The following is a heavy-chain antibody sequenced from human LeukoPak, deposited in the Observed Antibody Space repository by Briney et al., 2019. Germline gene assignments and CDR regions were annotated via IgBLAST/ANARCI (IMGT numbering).Heavy chain of an antibody. CDR3: AKDRRVQLWSTYYYYYGMDV. CDR2: ISGDGGST. V-gene: IGHV3-43*02. J-gene: IGHJ6*02. Sequence: PGGSLRPSCAASGFTFDDYAMHWVRQAPGKGLEWVSLISGDGGSTYYADSVKGRFTISRDNSKNSLYLQMNSLRTEDTALYYCAKDRRVQLWSTYYYYYGMDVWGQGTTVTVSS. CDR1: GFTFDDYA. D-gene: IGHD5-18*01.